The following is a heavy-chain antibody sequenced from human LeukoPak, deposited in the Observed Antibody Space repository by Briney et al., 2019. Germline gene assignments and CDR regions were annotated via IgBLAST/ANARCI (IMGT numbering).Heavy chain of an antibody. CDR2: IKQDGSEK. D-gene: IGHD6-19*01. CDR3: ARVSSLITVAVTFDY. CDR1: GFTFSSYW. V-gene: IGHV3-7*01. J-gene: IGHJ4*02. Sequence: GGSLRLSCAASGFTFSSYWMSWVRQAPGKGLEWVANIKQDGSEKYYVDSVKGRFTISRDNAKNSLYLQMNSLRAEDTAVYYCARVSSLITVAVTFDYWGQGTLVTVSS.